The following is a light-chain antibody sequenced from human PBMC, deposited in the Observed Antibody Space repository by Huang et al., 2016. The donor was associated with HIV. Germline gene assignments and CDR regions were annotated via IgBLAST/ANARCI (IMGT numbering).Light chain of an antibody. CDR1: QSVSSN. CDR2: GAF. CDR3: QQYNNWPRNT. Sequence: EIVMTQSPVTLSVSPGERAALSRRASQSVSSNLAWYQQKPGQAPRLLIYGAFNRATGIPARFNGSGSGTDFTLTISSLQSEDFAVYYCQQYNNWPRNTFGQGTKLDIK. V-gene: IGKV3-15*01. J-gene: IGKJ2*01.